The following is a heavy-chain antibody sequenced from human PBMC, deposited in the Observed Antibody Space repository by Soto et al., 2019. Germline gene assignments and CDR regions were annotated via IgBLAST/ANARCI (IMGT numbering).Heavy chain of an antibody. D-gene: IGHD1-26*01. CDR1: GFTFSRYA. V-gene: IGHV3-33*01. CDR3: PSVRGGSPFDY. Sequence: QVQLVESGGGVVQPGRSLRLSCSASGFTFSRYAMHWVRQAPGKGLEWVAVIWSDGSNKKYADSVKDRFTISRNNYKNPLYLQITNLTAEDNAVNYCPSVRGGSPFDYWGQGTLVTVSS. CDR2: IWSDGSNK. J-gene: IGHJ4*02.